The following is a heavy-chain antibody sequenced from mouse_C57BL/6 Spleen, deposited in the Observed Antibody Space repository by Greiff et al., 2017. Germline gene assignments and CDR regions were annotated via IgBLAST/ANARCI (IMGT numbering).Heavy chain of an antibody. D-gene: IGHD4-1*01. CDR1: GYTFTSYW. CDR2: IDPNSGGT. CDR3: AREAGTHWFAY. V-gene: IGHV1-72*01. J-gene: IGHJ3*01. Sequence: QVQLQQPGAELVKPGASVKLSCKASGYTFTSYWMHWVKQRPGRGLEWIGRIDPNSGGTKYNEKFKSKATLTVDKPSITAYMQLSSLTSEDSAVYYCAREAGTHWFAYWGQGTLVTVSA.